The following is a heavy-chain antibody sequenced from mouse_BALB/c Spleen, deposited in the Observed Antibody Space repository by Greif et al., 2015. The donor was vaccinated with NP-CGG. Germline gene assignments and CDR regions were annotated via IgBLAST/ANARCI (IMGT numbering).Heavy chain of an antibody. V-gene: IGHV5-15*02. CDR3: AREGGTRRYFDV. CDR2: ISNLAYSI. D-gene: IGHD3-3*01. J-gene: IGHJ1*01. CDR1: GFTFSDYG. Sequence: EVKLVESGGGLVQPGGSRKLSCAASGFTFSDYGMAWVRQAPGKGPEWVAFISNLAYSIYYADTVTCRFTIPRENAKNTLYLEMSSLRSEDTAMYYCAREGGTRRYFDVWGAGTTVTVSS.